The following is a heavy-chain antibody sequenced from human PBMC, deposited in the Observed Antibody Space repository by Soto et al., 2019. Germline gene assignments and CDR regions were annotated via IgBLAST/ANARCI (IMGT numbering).Heavy chain of an antibody. V-gene: IGHV1-69*02. CDR1: GGTFSSYT. CDR3: ARGPRWADY. D-gene: IGHD3-16*01. J-gene: IGHJ4*02. CDR2: IIPILGIA. Sequence: QVQLVQSGAEVKKPGSSVKVSCKASGGTFSSYTISWVRQAPGQGLEWMGRIIPILGIANYAQKFQGRVTITADKPPSTAYMDLSSLSSEDTAVYYCARGPRWADYWGQGTLVTVSS.